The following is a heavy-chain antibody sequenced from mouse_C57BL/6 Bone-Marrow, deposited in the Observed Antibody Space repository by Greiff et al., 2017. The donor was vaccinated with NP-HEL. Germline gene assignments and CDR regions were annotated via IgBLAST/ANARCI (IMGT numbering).Heavy chain of an antibody. CDR3: ARLLLGGYFDV. D-gene: IGHD1-1*02. Sequence: VQLQQSGAELVRPGASVKLSCKASGYTFTDYYINWVKQRPGQGLEWIARIYPGSGNTYYNEKFKGKATLTAEKSSSTAYMQLSSLTSEDSAVYFCARLLLGGYFDVWGTGTTVTVSS. J-gene: IGHJ1*03. CDR1: GYTFTDYY. V-gene: IGHV1-76*01. CDR2: IYPGSGNT.